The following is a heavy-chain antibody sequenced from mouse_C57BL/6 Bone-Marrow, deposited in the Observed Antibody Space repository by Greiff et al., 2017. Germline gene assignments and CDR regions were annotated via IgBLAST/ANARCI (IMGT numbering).Heavy chain of an antibody. V-gene: IGHV14-1*01. Sequence: EVQLQQSGAELVRPGASVKLSCTASGFNIKDYYMHWVKQRPEQGLEWIGRIDPEDGDTEYAPKFKGKATMTADTASNTAYLRLSSLTSEDTAVYYCTTQGCLYGSSYEDYWGQGTTLTVSS. CDR1: GFNIKDYY. D-gene: IGHD1-1*01. J-gene: IGHJ2*01. CDR3: TTQGCLYGSSYEDY. CDR2: IDPEDGDT.